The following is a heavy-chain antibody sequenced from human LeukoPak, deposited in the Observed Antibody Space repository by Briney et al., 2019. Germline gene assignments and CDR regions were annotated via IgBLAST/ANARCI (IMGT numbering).Heavy chain of an antibody. CDR2: FYYSGST. J-gene: IGHJ6*02. CDR3: ARDRVDCSSTSCYFPGAYYYYGMDV. D-gene: IGHD2-2*01. V-gene: IGHV4-31*03. Sequence: SETLSLTCTVSGDSINSGTYYWSWIRQPPGKGLEWIGYFYYSGSTYYNPSLKSRVTISVDTSKNQFSLKLSSVTAADTAVYYCARDRVDCSSTSCYFPGAYYYYGMDVWGQGTTVTVSS. CDR1: GDSINSGTYY.